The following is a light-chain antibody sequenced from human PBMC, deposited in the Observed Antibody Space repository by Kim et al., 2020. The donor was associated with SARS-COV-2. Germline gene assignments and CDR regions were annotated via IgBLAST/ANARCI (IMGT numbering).Light chain of an antibody. CDR2: KAS. CDR3: QQYNSYSSFT. V-gene: IGKV1-5*03. J-gene: IGKJ3*01. Sequence: DIQMTQSPSTLSASVGDRVTITCRASQSISTWLAWYQQKPGKAPKLLIYKASSLESGVPSRFNGSGSGTEFTLTISSLQPDDFATYYCQQYNSYSSFTFGPGTKVDIK. CDR1: QSISTW.